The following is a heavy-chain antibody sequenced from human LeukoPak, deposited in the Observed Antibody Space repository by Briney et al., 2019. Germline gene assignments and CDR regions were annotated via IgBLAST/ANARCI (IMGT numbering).Heavy chain of an antibody. CDR3: ARSSSGWYEYNFDY. Sequence: SVKVSCKASGGTFGSYAISWVRQAPGQGLEWMGRIIPILGIANYAQKFQGRVTITADKSTSTAYMELSSLRSEDTAVYYCARSSSGWYEYNFDYWGQGTLVTVSS. CDR1: GGTFGSYA. CDR2: IIPILGIA. V-gene: IGHV1-69*04. D-gene: IGHD6-19*01. J-gene: IGHJ4*02.